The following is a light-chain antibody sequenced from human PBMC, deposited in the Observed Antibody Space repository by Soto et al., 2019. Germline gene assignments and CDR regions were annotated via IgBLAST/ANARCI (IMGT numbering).Light chain of an antibody. Sequence: QSVLTQSPSASASLGASVKLTCTLSSGHSSYTIAWHQQQPEKGPRYLMTLYSDGSHSKGDGITDRFSGSSSGAERYLSISSLQSEDEADYYCQTWGTGIEVFGGGTKLTVL. CDR2: LYSDGSH. CDR1: SGHSSYT. J-gene: IGLJ3*02. CDR3: QTWGTGIEV. V-gene: IGLV4-69*01.